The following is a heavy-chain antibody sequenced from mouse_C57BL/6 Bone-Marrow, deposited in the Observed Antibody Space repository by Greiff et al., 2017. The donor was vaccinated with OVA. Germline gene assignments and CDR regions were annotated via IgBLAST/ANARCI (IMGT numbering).Heavy chain of an antibody. V-gene: IGHV1-63*01. Sequence: QVQLKQSGAELVRPGTSVKMSCKASGYTFTNYWIGWAKQRPGHGLEWIGDIYPGGGYTNYNEKFKGKATLTADKSSSTAYMQFSSLTSEDSAIYYCARLDYMRTGFAYWGQGTLVTVSA. CDR2: IYPGGGYT. CDR1: GYTFTNYW. J-gene: IGHJ3*01. D-gene: IGHD2-12*01. CDR3: ARLDYMRTGFAY.